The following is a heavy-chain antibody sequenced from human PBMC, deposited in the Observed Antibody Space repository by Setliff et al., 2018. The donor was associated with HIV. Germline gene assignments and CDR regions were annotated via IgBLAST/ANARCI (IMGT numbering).Heavy chain of an antibody. CDR2: IYYSGTT. D-gene: IGHD3-10*01. CDR1: GGSISTGGFY. CDR3: ARTMLRGVLALDS. Sequence: KTSETLSLTCTVSGGSISTGGFYWTWIRHHPGKGLEWLGYIYYSGTTYYNPSLKSRLSFSLDTSKMQFSLKLGSVTAADTAVYYCARTMLRGVLALDSWGQGTVVTVPQ. V-gene: IGHV4-31*03. J-gene: IGHJ4*02.